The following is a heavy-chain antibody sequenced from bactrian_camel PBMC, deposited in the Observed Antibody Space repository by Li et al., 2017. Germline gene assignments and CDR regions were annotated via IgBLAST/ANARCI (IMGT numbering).Heavy chain of an antibody. CDR2: IDTNGYRT. CDR1: GHTRSNYC. V-gene: IGHV3S40*01. J-gene: IGHJ4*01. D-gene: IGHD3*01. CDR3: AAKSPCKGTSGLTMSGYRI. Sequence: DVQLVESGGGSVQAGGSLNLSCSISGHTRSNYCMGWFRQRPGHEREGVAVIDTNGYRTYSDSVKGRFTTSGASARNTVSLQMNSLRPEDTGMYYCAAKSPCKGTSGLTMSGYRIWGQGTQVTVS.